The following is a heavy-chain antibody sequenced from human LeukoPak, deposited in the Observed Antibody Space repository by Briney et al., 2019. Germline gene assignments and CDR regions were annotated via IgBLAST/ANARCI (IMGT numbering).Heavy chain of an antibody. CDR2: IKSKTDGGTT. V-gene: IGHV3-15*01. J-gene: IGHJ4*02. CDR1: GFTFSNAW. CDR3: TTDSITYGDYLYYFDY. Sequence: TGGSLRLSCAASGFTFSNAWMSWVRQAPGKGLEWVGRIKSKTDGGTTDYAAPVKGRFTISRDDSKNTLYLQMNSLKTEDTAVYYCTTDSITYGDYLYYFDYWGQGTLVTVSS. D-gene: IGHD4-17*01.